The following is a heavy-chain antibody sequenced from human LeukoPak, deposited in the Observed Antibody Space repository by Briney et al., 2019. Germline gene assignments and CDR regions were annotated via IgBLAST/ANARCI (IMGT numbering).Heavy chain of an antibody. V-gene: IGHV1-69*13. CDR1: GGTFSSYA. J-gene: IGHJ4*02. CDR2: IIPIFGTA. D-gene: IGHD2-15*01. Sequence: ASAKVSCKASGGTFSSYAISWVRQAPGQGLEWMGGIIPIFGTANYAQKFQGRVTITADESTSTAYMELSSLRSEDTAVYYCASYCSGGSCYSWGLDYFDYWGQGTLVTVSS. CDR3: ASYCSGGSCYSWGLDYFDY.